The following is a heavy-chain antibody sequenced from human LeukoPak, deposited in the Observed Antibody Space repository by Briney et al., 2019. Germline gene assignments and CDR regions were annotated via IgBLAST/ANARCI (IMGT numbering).Heavy chain of an antibody. CDR1: AGTFSSYA. CDR3: ALGDWNHWYYFDY. Sequence: SVKVSCKASAGTFSSYAISWVRQAPGQGLEWMGGIIPIFGTANYAQKFQGRVTITADESTSTAYMELSSLRSEDTAVYYCALGDWNHWYYFDYWGQGTLVTVSS. J-gene: IGHJ4*02. D-gene: IGHD1-1*01. CDR2: IIPIFGTA. V-gene: IGHV1-69*01.